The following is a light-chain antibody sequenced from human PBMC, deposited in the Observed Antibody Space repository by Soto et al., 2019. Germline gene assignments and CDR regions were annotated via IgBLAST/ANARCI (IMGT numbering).Light chain of an antibody. CDR2: DVR. CDR3: SSYTASSTLYV. Sequence: QSVLTQPASVSGSPGQSITISCTGTSSDVGGYNFVSWYQLYPGKAPKLMIYDVRDRPSGVSIRFSGSKSGNTASLTISGLQAEDEADYYCSSYTASSTLYVFGTGTKAPS. CDR1: SSDVGGYNF. V-gene: IGLV2-14*03. J-gene: IGLJ1*01.